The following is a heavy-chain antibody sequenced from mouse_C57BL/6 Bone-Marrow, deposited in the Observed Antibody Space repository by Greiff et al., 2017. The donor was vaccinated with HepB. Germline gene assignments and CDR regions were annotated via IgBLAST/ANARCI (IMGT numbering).Heavy chain of an antibody. J-gene: IGHJ2*01. V-gene: IGHV5-4*01. D-gene: IGHD2-4*01. CDR2: ISDGGSYT. CDR1: GFTFSSYA. CDR3: ARGPPDYDFDY. Sequence: EVQVVESGGGLVKPGGSLKLSCAASGFTFSSYAMSWVRQTPEKRLEWVATISDGGSYTYYPDNVKGRFTISRDNAKNNLYLQMSHLKSEDTAMYYCARGPPDYDFDYWGQGTTLTVSS.